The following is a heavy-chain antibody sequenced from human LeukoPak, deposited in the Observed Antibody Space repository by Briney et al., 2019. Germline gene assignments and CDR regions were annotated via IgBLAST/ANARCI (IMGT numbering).Heavy chain of an antibody. CDR1: GFTFSSYS. V-gene: IGHV3-21*01. CDR2: ISSSSSYV. Sequence: SGGSLRLSCAASGFTFSSYSMNWVRQAPGKGLEWVSSISSSSSYVYYADSVKGRFTISRDNAKNSLYLQMNSLRAEDTAVYYCARYQRYSRSPTDYWGQGTLVTVSS. CDR3: ARYQRYSRSPTDY. J-gene: IGHJ4*02. D-gene: IGHD6-13*01.